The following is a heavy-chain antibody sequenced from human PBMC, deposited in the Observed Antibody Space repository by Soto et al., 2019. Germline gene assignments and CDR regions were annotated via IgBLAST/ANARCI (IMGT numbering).Heavy chain of an antibody. Sequence: SETLSLTCAVYGGSFSGYYWSWIHQPPGKGLEWIGEINHSGSTNYNPSLKSRVTISVDTSKNQFSLKLSSVTAAETAVYYCARGLMVAYDYGDYVGWKDSSGPHSWFDPWGQGTLVTVSS. D-gene: IGHD4-17*01. CDR3: ARGLMVAYDYGDYVGWKDSSGPHSWFDP. CDR2: INHSGST. V-gene: IGHV4-34*01. CDR1: GGSFSGYY. J-gene: IGHJ5*02.